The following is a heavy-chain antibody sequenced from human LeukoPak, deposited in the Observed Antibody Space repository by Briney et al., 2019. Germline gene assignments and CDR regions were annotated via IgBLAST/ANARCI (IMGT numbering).Heavy chain of an antibody. Sequence: PSETSSLTCTVSGGSVSSGIYYWSWIRQPPGKGLEWIGYIYYSGSTNYNPSLKSRVTISVDTSKNQFSLKLSSVTAADTAVYYCASFSSSGWPSHDAFDIWGQGTMVTVSS. CDR3: ASFSSSGWPSHDAFDI. CDR1: GGSVSSGIYY. J-gene: IGHJ3*02. CDR2: IYYSGST. D-gene: IGHD6-19*01. V-gene: IGHV4-61*01.